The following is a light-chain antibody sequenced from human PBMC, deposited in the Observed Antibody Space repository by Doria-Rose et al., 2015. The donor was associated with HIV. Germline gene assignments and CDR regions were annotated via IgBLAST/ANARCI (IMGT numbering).Light chain of an antibody. J-gene: IGKJ5*01. Sequence: CRSSEAISSWLVWYQQKPGRAPKVLIYAASTLQSGVPSRFSGSGFGTDFTLTISNLQPEDFATYYCQQSNSFPITFGQGTRLESK. CDR1: EAISSW. V-gene: IGKV1-12*01. CDR3: QQSNSFPIT. CDR2: AAS.